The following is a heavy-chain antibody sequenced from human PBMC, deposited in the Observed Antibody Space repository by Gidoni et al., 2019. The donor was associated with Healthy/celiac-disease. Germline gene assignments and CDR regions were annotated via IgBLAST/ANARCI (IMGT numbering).Heavy chain of an antibody. CDR3: AKDEGLRSSSWKIPPWYFDY. CDR1: VFPFRLYS. J-gene: IGHJ4*02. CDR2: ISGSGGST. D-gene: IGHD6-13*01. V-gene: IGHV3-23*01. Sequence: EVQLLESGGGLVQPGGSLSLSFAASVFPFRLYSLLWVRQAPGKGLEWVSAISGSGGSTYYADSVKGRFTISRDNSKNTLYLQMNSLRAEDTAVYYCAKDEGLRSSSWKIPPWYFDYWGQGTLVTVSS.